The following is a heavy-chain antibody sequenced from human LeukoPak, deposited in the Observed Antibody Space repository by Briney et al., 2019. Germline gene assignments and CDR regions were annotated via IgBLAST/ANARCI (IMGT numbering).Heavy chain of an antibody. D-gene: IGHD2-21*02. CDR2: INPNSGGT. V-gene: IGHV1-2*02. CDR1: GYTFTGYY. J-gene: IGHJ5*02. Sequence: GASVKVSCKASGYTFTGYYMHWVRQAPGQGLEWMGWINPNSGGTNYAQKFQGRVTMTRDTSISTAYMELSSLRSEDTAVYYCARVTASAQLDPWGQGTLVTVSS. CDR3: ARVTASAQLDP.